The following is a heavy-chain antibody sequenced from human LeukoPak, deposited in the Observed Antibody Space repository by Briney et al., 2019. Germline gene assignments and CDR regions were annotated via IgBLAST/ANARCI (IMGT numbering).Heavy chain of an antibody. Sequence: GGPLRLSCAASVFTFSSYGGHWVRRAPGRGREGVANIKQDGSEKQYVDSVKGRFTISRDNAKRSLYLQMNSLRAEDTAVYYCAREVGTSGYWGQGTLVTVSS. V-gene: IGHV3-7*01. CDR3: AREVGTSGY. J-gene: IGHJ4*02. D-gene: IGHD2-8*01. CDR2: IKQDGSEK. CDR1: VFTFSSYG.